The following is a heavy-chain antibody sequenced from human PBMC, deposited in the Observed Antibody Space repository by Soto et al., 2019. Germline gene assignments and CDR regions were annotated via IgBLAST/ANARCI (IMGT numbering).Heavy chain of an antibody. CDR1: GFTVSSNY. V-gene: IGHV3-53*01. CDR3: ARVNYDILTGYYIDY. D-gene: IGHD3-9*01. J-gene: IGHJ4*02. CDR2: IYSGGST. Sequence: GGSLRLSCAASGFTVSSNYMSWVRQAPGKGLEWVSVIYSGGSTYYVDSVKGRFTISRDNSKNTLYLQMNSLRAEDTAVYYCARVNYDILTGYYIDYWGQGTLVTVSS.